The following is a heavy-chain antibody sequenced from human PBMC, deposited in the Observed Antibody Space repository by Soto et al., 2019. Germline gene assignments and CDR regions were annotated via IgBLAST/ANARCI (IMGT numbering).Heavy chain of an antibody. CDR3: ARVKARYDFWSGYYPHYYYYGMDA. D-gene: IGHD3-3*01. CDR1: GFTFSSYS. CDR2: ISSSSSAI. Sequence: GGSLRLSCAASGFTFSSYSMNWVRQAPGKGLEWVSYISSSSSAIYYADSVKGRFTISRDNAKNSLYLQMNSLRDEDTAVYYCARVKARYDFWSGYYPHYYYYGMDAWGQGPPVTVSS. V-gene: IGHV3-48*02. J-gene: IGHJ6*02.